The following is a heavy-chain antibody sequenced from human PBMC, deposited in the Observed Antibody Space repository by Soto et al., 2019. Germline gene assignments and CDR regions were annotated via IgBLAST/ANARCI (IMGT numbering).Heavy chain of an antibody. CDR1: GYTFSSYD. Sequence: PSVKGSWKASGYTFSSYDINWVRQATGQGLEWMGWLNPNSGNTGYAQKFQGRVTMTRNTSISTAYMELSSLRSEDTAVYYCARVLSITIFGVVIPPYYYYYMDVWGKGTTVTVSS. CDR2: LNPNSGNT. CDR3: ARVLSITIFGVVIPPYYYYYMDV. V-gene: IGHV1-8*01. D-gene: IGHD3-3*01. J-gene: IGHJ6*03.